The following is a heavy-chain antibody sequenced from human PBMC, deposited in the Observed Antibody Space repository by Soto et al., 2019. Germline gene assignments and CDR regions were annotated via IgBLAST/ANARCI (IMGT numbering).Heavy chain of an antibody. CDR2: IIPILGIA. D-gene: IGHD2-15*01. J-gene: IGHJ3*02. V-gene: IGHV1-69*02. CDR1: GGTFSSYT. CDR3: ARVAGYCSGDGSDCAFDI. Sequence: SVKVSCKASGGTFSSYTISWVRQAPGQGLEWMGRIIPILGIANYAQKFQGRVTITADKSTSTAYMELSSLRSEDTAVYYCARVAGYCSGDGSDCAFDIWGQGTMVTVSS.